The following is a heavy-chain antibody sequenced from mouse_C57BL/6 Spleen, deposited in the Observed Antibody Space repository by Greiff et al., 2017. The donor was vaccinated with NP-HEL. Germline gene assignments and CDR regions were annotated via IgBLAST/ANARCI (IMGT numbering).Heavy chain of an antibody. CDR2: ISYDGSN. CDR3: ARGRVTTGNYFDS. Sequence: DVKLQESGPGLVKPSQSLSLTCSVTGYSITSGYYWNWIRQFPGNKLEWMGYISYDGSNNYNPSLKNRISITRDTSKNQFFLKLNSVTTEDTATYYCARGRVTTGNYFDSWGQGTTLTVSS. D-gene: IGHD2-2*01. V-gene: IGHV3-6*01. J-gene: IGHJ2*01. CDR1: GYSITSGYY.